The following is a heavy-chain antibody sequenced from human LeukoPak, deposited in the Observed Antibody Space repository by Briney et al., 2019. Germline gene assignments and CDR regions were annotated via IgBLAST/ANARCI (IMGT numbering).Heavy chain of an antibody. CDR1: GFTFSSYW. CDR3: ARRYTASPGERFDY. V-gene: IGHV4-59*08. D-gene: IGHD1-1*01. Sequence: PGGSLRLSCAASGFTFSSYWMHWVRHAPGKGLEWIGYIYSSGNTNYNPSLNSRVTISLDTSKNQFSLMLRSLTAADTAVYYCARRYTASPGERFDYWGQGSLVTVSS. CDR2: IYSSGNT. J-gene: IGHJ4*02.